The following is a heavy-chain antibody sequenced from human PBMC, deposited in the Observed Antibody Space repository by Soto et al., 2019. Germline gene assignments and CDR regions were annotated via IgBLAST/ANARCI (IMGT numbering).Heavy chain of an antibody. CDR1: GFTFSSYW. CDR3: AKDLGWGRRLDY. Sequence: EVQLVESGGGLVQPGGSLRLSCAASGFTFSSYWMHWVRQAPGKGLVWVSHIHSDGSSTSYADSVKGRFTISRDNAKNTLYLQMNSLGAEDTAVYYCAKDLGWGRRLDYWGQGILVTVSS. V-gene: IGHV3-74*01. D-gene: IGHD3-16*01. CDR2: IHSDGSST. J-gene: IGHJ4*02.